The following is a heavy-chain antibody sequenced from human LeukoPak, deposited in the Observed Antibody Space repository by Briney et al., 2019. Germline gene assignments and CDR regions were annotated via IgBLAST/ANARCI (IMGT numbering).Heavy chain of an antibody. CDR3: ASYYHGFDY. J-gene: IGHJ4*02. V-gene: IGHV4-30-4*01. CDR1: GVSISSGNYY. Sequence: PSQTLSLTCTVSGVSISSGNYYYSWIRQPPRKGLEWIGYIYYSGSTYYNPSLKSRVTISVDTSNNQFSLKLSSVTAADTAVYYCASYYHGFDYWGQGTLVTVSS. D-gene: IGHD3-10*01. CDR2: IYYSGST.